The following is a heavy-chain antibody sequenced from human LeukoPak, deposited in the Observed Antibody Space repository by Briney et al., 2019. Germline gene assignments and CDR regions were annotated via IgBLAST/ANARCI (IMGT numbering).Heavy chain of an antibody. V-gene: IGHV5-51*01. CDR1: GYSFTSYW. CDR3: ARHYPGFGEFNFDY. D-gene: IGHD3-10*01. J-gene: IGHJ4*02. CDR2: IYPGDSDT. Sequence: GESLKMSCKGSGYSFTSYWLGWVRQRPGKGLEWMGIIYPGDSDTRYSPSFQGQVTISADKSISTAYLQWSGLKASDTAMYYCARHYPGFGEFNFDYWGQGTLVTVSS.